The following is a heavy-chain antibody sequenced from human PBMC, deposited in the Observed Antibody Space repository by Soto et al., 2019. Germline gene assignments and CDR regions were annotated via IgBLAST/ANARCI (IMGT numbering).Heavy chain of an antibody. CDR3: ARDTADILTGQKRSLDY. V-gene: IGHV3-43*01. CDR1: GFCFGGCT. CDR2: MSWDGGRT. Sequence: GGSLTLSCAASGFCFGGCTMHWVRHGPGKGTEWICLMSWDGGRTLYSDALKGRFIISRDNSKNSLYLQMNSMTTEDTALYYCARDTADILTGQKRSLDYWGQGILVTVSS. D-gene: IGHD3-9*01. J-gene: IGHJ4*01.